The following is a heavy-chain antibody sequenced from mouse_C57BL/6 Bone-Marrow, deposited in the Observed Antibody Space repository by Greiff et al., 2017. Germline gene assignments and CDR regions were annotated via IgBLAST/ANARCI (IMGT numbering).Heavy chain of an antibody. CDR2: IDPETGGT. Sequence: VKLQESGAELVRPGASVTLSCKASGYTFTDYEMHWVKQTPVHGLEWIGAIDPETGGTAYNQKFKGKAILTADKSSSTAYMELRSLTSEDSAVYYCTRHWDNYWGQGTTRTVSS. V-gene: IGHV1-15*01. CDR3: TRHWDNY. J-gene: IGHJ2*01. CDR1: GYTFTDYE. D-gene: IGHD4-1*01.